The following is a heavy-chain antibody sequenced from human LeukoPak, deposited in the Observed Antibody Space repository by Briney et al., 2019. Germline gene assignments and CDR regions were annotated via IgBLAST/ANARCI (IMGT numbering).Heavy chain of an antibody. CDR2: INNSGDRR. J-gene: IGHJ4*02. CDR3: ARGWYNFDY. CDR1: GFIFSNYA. Sequence: LPGGSLRLSCAASGFIFSNYAMSWVRQAPGKGLEWVSGINNSGDRRFYADSVKGRFTISRDNSKNTPYLQMNSLRAEDTAVYYCARGWYNFDYWGQGIRVTVSS. D-gene: IGHD6-19*01. V-gene: IGHV3-23*01.